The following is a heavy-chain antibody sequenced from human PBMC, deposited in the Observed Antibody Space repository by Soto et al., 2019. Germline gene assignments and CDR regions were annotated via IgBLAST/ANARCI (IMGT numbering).Heavy chain of an antibody. CDR1: GNTVPSYA. V-gene: IGHV1-3*01. CDR2: INAGNGNT. D-gene: IGHD6-19*01. Sequence: ASVKVSCKASGNTVPSYAIHWVRQAPGQRLEWMGWINAGNGNTKYSQNFQGRVTINQDTSASTAYMELSSLTSEDTAVYYCAREKWGSGSRWLDPWGQGTLVTVSS. CDR3: AREKWGSGSRWLDP. J-gene: IGHJ5*02.